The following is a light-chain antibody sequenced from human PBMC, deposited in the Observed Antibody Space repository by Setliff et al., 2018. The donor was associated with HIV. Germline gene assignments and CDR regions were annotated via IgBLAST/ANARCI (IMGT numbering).Light chain of an antibody. CDR1: SSDVGGYYS. J-gene: IGLJ1*01. V-gene: IGLV2-14*03. CDR2: DVI. CDR3: SSYTTSSTLYV. Sequence: QSVLTQPASVSGSPGQSSTISCTGISSDVGGYYSVSWYQQHPGKAPKLMIYDVINRPSGVSNRFSGSRSGNTASLTISGLQVEDEADYYCSSYTTSSTLYVFGPGTKVTVL.